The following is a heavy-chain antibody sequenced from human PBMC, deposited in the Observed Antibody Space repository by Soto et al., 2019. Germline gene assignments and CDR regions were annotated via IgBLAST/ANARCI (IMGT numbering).Heavy chain of an antibody. V-gene: IGHV1-69*13. CDR1: GGTFSSYA. CDR3: ASGVLVGATTGPYYYYGMDV. Sequence: SVKVSCKASGGTFSSYAISWVRQAPGQGIEWMGGIIPIFGTANYAQKFQGRVTITADESTSTAYMELSSLRSEDTAVYYCASGVLVGATTGPYYYYGMDVWGQGTTVTVSS. D-gene: IGHD1-26*01. J-gene: IGHJ6*02. CDR2: IIPIFGTA.